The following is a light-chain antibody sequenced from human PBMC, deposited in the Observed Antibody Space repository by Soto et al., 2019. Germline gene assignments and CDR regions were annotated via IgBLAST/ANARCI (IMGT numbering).Light chain of an antibody. Sequence: DIQMTQSPSTLSGSLGDRVTITCRASQTISSWLAWYQQKPGKLPKLLIYAASILQSGVPSRFSGSGSGTDFTLTISSLQPEDFATYSCQQSYSSTWTSGQGTKVDIK. CDR2: AAS. J-gene: IGKJ1*01. V-gene: IGKV1-27*01. CDR3: QQSYSSTWT. CDR1: QTISSW.